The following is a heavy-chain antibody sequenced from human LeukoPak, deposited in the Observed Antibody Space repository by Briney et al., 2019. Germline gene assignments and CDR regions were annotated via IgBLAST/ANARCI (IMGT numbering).Heavy chain of an antibody. J-gene: IGHJ4*02. V-gene: IGHV3-7*01. Sequence: GGSLRLSCAASGFMFSTYWMSWVRQAPGKGLEWVANIKNDGSEKYQVDSLKGRFTISRDNVKNSLYLQMSSLRAEDTAVYYCARDRAVAGWGQGTLVTVSS. CDR1: GFMFSTYW. CDR2: IKNDGSEK. D-gene: IGHD6-19*01. CDR3: ARDRAVAG.